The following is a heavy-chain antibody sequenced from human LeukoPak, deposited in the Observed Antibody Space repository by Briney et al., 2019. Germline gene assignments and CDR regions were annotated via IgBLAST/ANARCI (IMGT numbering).Heavy chain of an antibody. Sequence: GGPLRLSCAASGFTFSSYSMNWVRQAPGKGLEWVSYISSSSSTIYYADSVKGRFTISRDNAENSLYLQTDSLRAEDTALYYCTRSTTSGGFDPWGQGTLVTVSS. D-gene: IGHD2-2*01. J-gene: IGHJ5*02. CDR3: TRSTTSGGFDP. CDR1: GFTFSSYS. CDR2: ISSSSSTI. V-gene: IGHV3-48*01.